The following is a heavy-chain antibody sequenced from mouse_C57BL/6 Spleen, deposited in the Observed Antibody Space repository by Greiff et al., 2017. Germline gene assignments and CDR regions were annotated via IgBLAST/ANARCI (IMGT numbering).Heavy chain of an antibody. CDR1: GYAFSSSW. D-gene: IGHD2-5*01. V-gene: IGHV1-82*01. J-gene: IGHJ2*01. Sequence: QVQLQQSGPELVKPGASVKISCKASGYAFSSSWMNWVKQRPGKGLEWIGRIYPGDGDTNYNGKFKGKATLTADKSSSTAYMQLSSLTSEDSAVYFCARGAYSNHFYYFDYWGQGTTLTVSS. CDR3: ARGAYSNHFYYFDY. CDR2: IYPGDGDT.